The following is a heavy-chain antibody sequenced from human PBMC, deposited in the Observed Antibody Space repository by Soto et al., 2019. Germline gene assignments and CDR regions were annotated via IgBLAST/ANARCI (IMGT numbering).Heavy chain of an antibody. J-gene: IGHJ4*02. CDR3: ARDAKTKLLWFGELFKF. CDR1: GGTFSSYA. CDR2: ISAYNGNT. Sequence: GASVKVSCKASGGTFSSYAISWVRQAPGQGLEWMGWISAYNGNTNYAQKLQGRVTMTTDASTSTAYMELRSLRSDDTAVYYCARDAKTKLLWFGELFKFWGQGTLVTVSS. V-gene: IGHV1-18*01. D-gene: IGHD3-10*01.